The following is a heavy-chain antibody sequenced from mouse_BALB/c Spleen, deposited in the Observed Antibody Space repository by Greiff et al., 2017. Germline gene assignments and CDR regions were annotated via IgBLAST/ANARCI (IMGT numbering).Heavy chain of an antibody. CDR3: TRWYDGYYPFGY. CDR1: GFNIKDTY. V-gene: IGHV14-3*02. D-gene: IGHD2-3*01. J-gene: IGHJ2*01. CDR2: IDPANGNT. Sequence: EVQRVESGAELVKPGASVKLSCTASGFNIKDTYMHWVKQRPEQGLEWIGRIDPANGNTKYDPKFQGKATITADTSSNTAYLQLSSLTSEDTAVYYCTRWYDGYYPFGYWGQGTTLTVSS.